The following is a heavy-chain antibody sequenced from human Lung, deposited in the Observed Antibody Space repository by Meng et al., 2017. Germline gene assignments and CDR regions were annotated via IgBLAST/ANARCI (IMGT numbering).Heavy chain of an antibody. D-gene: IGHD6-13*01. V-gene: IGHV1-2*06. J-gene: IGHJ4*02. Sequence: QGQPALLGVEVKKPGASVKVSCQASEYTFPASWLHWVRRAPGQGLEWMGRINPKSGDTHYAQRFQGRVTMSGDTSISTAYMELSGLRSDDTAMYYCARDEDISAAGKLFGDYWGQGTLVTVSS. CDR2: INPKSGDT. CDR1: EYTFPASW. CDR3: ARDEDISAAGKLFGDY.